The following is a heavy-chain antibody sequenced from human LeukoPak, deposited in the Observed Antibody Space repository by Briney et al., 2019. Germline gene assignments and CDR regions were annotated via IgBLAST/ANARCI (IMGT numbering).Heavy chain of an antibody. D-gene: IGHD3-10*02. V-gene: IGHV3-48*03. CDR2: TSTSDRTI. CDR3: AELGITMIGGV. J-gene: IGHJ6*04. Sequence: GGSLRLSCAASGFTLSSYEMNWVRQAPGKGLEWVSYTSTSDRTIYYADSVKGRFTISRDNAKNSLYLQMNSLRAEDTAVYYCAELGITMIGGVWGKGTTVTISS. CDR1: GFTLSSYE.